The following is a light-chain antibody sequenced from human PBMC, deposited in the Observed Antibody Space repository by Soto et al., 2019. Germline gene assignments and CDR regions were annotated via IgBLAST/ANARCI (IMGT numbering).Light chain of an antibody. J-gene: IGKJ2*01. Sequence: DMLVTPSPATLSVSPGGRATLSCRASQSISRSLAWYQQKPGQAPRLLISDASTRATGIPARFSGSGSGTEFTLTISSLQSEDFALYYCHQYNSWPPGTFGEGTK. CDR2: DAS. CDR3: HQYNSWPPGT. CDR1: QSISRS. V-gene: IGKV3-15*01.